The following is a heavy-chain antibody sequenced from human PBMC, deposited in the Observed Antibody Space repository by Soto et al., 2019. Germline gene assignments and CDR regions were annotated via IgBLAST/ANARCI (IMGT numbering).Heavy chain of an antibody. CDR1: GGSVTSGNYY. CDR3: ARGPVVTPFVDY. V-gene: IGHV4-61*01. CDR2: IYYSGST. Sequence: SETLSLTCTVSGGSVTSGNYYWSWIRQPPGKGLEWIGRIYYSGSTNYNPSLKSRVTISVDASKNQFSLKLSSVTAADTAIYYCARGPVVTPFVDYWGQGTLVTVSS. D-gene: IGHD2-21*02. J-gene: IGHJ4*02.